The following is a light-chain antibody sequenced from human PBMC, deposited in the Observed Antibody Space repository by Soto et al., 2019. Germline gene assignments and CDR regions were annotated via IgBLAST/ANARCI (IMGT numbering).Light chain of an antibody. Sequence: QSVLTQPASVSGSPGQSITISCTGTSSDVGSYSYVSWYQQHPGKAPKLMIYDVSNRPSGVSNRFSGSKSGNTASLTISGLQAEDEADYYCSSYTSTSTHVVFGGGTKLTVL. CDR3: SSYTSTSTHVV. J-gene: IGLJ2*01. CDR1: SSDVGSYSY. V-gene: IGLV2-14*01. CDR2: DVS.